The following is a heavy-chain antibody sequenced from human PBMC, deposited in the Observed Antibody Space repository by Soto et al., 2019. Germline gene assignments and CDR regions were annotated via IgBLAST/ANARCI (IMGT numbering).Heavy chain of an antibody. CDR2: INPRGGST. CDR3: ARDRWFGEPTPPGY. Sequence: SVKVACKASGYTFTGYYMHWVRQAPGQGLEWMGIINPRGGSTSYAQKFQGRVTMTRDTSTSTVYMELSSLRSEDTAVYYCARDRWFGEPTPPGYWAQETLVTVSS. D-gene: IGHD3-10*01. CDR1: GYTFTGYY. V-gene: IGHV1-46*01. J-gene: IGHJ4*02.